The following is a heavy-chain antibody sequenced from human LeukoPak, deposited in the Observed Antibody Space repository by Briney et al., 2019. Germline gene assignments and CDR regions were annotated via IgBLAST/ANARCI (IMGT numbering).Heavy chain of an antibody. CDR2: VSTSSTTM. Sequence: GGSLRLSCAASGFTFSSFFMNWVRQAPGKGLEWVSYVSTSSTTMYYADSVEGRFTISRDNAKNSLYLQMNSLRAEDTAVYYCARAGSHRNSGYDYWGQGILVTFSS. J-gene: IGHJ4*02. CDR3: ARAGSHRNSGYDY. V-gene: IGHV3-48*04. CDR1: GFTFSSFF. D-gene: IGHD5-12*01.